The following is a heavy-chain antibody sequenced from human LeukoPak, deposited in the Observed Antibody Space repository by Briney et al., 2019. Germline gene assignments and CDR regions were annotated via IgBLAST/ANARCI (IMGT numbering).Heavy chain of an antibody. CDR1: GDSINNNNYY. CDR3: ARGGLGSTDYYYYYYMDV. CDR2: IYTSGST. V-gene: IGHV4-61*02. D-gene: IGHD6-13*01. Sequence: SETLSLTCTVSGDSINNNNYYWGWIRQPAGKGLEWIGRIYTSGSTNYNPSLKSRVTISVDTSKNQFSLKLSSVTAADTAVYYCARGGLGSTDYYYYYYMDVWGKGTTVTVSS. J-gene: IGHJ6*03.